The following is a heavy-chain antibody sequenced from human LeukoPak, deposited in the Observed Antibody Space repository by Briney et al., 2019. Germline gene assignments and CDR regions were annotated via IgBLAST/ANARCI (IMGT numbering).Heavy chain of an antibody. CDR1: GFTFDDYA. CDR2: ISWNSGSI. J-gene: IGHJ4*02. D-gene: IGHD1-26*01. CDR3: AKEYSGSFH. V-gene: IGHV3-9*01. Sequence: GGSLRLSCAASGFTFDDYAMHWVRPAPGKGLEWVSGISWNSGSIGYADSVKGRFTISRDNAKNSLYLQMNSLRAEDTALYYCAKEYSGSFHWGQGTLVTVSS.